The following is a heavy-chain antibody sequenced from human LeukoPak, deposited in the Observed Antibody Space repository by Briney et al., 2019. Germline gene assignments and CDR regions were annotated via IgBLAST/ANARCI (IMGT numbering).Heavy chain of an antibody. Sequence: SETLSLTCTVSGGSISSSSYYWGWIRQPPGKGLEWIGSIYYSGSTYYTPSLKRRVTISVDTSKNQFSLKLSSVTAADTAVYCCARRTYYNDSGGCWDWGQGTLVTVSS. CDR3: ARRTYYNDSGGCWD. CDR1: GGSISSSSYY. V-gene: IGHV4-39*01. CDR2: IYYSGST. J-gene: IGHJ4*02. D-gene: IGHD3-22*01.